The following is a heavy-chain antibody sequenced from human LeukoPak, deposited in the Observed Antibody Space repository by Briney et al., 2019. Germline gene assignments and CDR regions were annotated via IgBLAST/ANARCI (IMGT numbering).Heavy chain of an antibody. D-gene: IGHD2-15*01. CDR1: GFTFSSYS. Sequence: GGSLRLSCAASGFTFSSYSMNWVRQAPGKGLEWVSSISSSSSYIYYADSVKGRFTISRDNAKNSLYLQMNSLRAEDTAVYYCAKDPDIVVVVAATPFDYWGQGTLVTVSS. J-gene: IGHJ4*02. CDR3: AKDPDIVVVVAATPFDY. V-gene: IGHV3-21*01. CDR2: ISSSSSYI.